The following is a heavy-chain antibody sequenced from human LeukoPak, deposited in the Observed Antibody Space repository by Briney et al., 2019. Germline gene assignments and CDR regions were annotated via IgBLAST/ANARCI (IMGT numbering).Heavy chain of an antibody. CDR3: ARDPITIFGVVKNY. D-gene: IGHD3-3*01. Sequence: GGSLRLSCAASGFTFSSYWMSWVRQAPGKGLEWVANIKQDGSEKYYVDSVKGRFTISRDNAKNSLYLQMNSLRAEDTAVYYCARDPITIFGVVKNYWGQGTLVTVSS. J-gene: IGHJ4*02. CDR1: GFTFSSYW. V-gene: IGHV3-7*01. CDR2: IKQDGSEK.